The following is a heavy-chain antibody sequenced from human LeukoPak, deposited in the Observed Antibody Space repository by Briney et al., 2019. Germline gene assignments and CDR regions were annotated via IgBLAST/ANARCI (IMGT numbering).Heavy chain of an antibody. CDR2: IYTSGST. V-gene: IGHV4-61*02. J-gene: IGHJ6*02. Sequence: SETLSLTCTVSGGSISSGSYYWSWIRQPAGKGLEWIGRIYTSGSTDYNPSLKSRVTISVDTSKNQFSLKLSSVTAADTAVYYCASGGDSNYYYYGMDVWGQGTTVTVSS. CDR3: ASGGDSNYYYYGMDV. D-gene: IGHD2-21*02. CDR1: GGSISSGSYY.